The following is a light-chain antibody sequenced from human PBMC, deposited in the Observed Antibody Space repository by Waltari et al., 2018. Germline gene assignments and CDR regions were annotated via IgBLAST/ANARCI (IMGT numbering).Light chain of an antibody. J-gene: IGKJ2*01. Sequence: DIQMTQSPSSLSASVGDRVTITCQASQDISSYLNWYQQRPGKAPKLLIYDVSNFESGVPSRFSGGGSGTDFSFTISSLQSEDIATYYCQQYEDVPYTFGQGTKLMIK. CDR3: QQYEDVPYT. V-gene: IGKV1-33*01. CDR1: QDISSY. CDR2: DVS.